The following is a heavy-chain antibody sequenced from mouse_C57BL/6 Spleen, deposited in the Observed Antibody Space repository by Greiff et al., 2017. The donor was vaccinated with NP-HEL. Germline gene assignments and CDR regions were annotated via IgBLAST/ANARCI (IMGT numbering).Heavy chain of an antibody. Sequence: EVKLMESGGDLVKPGGSLKLSCVASGFTFSSYGMSWVRQTPDKRLEWVATISSGGSYTYYPDSVKGRFTISRDNAKNTLYLQMSSLKSEDTAMYYCARDGPAWFAYWGQGTLVTVSA. D-gene: IGHD2-3*01. J-gene: IGHJ3*01. CDR3: ARDGPAWFAY. V-gene: IGHV5-6*01. CDR1: GFTFSSYG. CDR2: ISSGGSYT.